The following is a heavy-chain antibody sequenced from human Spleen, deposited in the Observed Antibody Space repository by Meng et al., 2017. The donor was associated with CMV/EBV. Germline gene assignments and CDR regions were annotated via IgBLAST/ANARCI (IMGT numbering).Heavy chain of an antibody. J-gene: IGHJ5*02. V-gene: IGHV4-30-4*08. CDR3: ARDSVFGLGTGTPFDP. D-gene: IGHD1-1*01. Sequence: QGPLQESGQGLVKPSPTMSPTCTVSGGSISSGDYYWSWIRQPPGKGLEWIGYIYYSESTYYNPSLKSRVTISVDTSKNQFSLKLSSVTAADTAVYYCARDSVFGLGTGTPFDPWGQGTLVTVSS. CDR2: IYYSEST. CDR1: GGSISSGDYY.